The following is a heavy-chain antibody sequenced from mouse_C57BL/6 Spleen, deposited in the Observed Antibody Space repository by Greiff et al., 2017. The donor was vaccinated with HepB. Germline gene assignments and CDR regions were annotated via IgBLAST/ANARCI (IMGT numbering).Heavy chain of an antibody. CDR1: GYSITSGYY. Sequence: DVHLVESGPGLVKPSQSLSLTCSVTGYSITSGYYWNWIRQFPGNKLEWMGYISYDGSNNYNPSLKNRISITRDTSKNQFFLKLNSVTTEDTATYYCARKQSGYYWYFDVWGTGTTVTVSS. D-gene: IGHD1-3*01. CDR2: ISYDGSN. J-gene: IGHJ1*03. CDR3: ARKQSGYYWYFDV. V-gene: IGHV3-6*01.